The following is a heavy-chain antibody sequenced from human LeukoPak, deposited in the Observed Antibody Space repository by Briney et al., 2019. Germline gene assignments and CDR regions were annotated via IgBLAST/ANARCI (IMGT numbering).Heavy chain of an antibody. CDR3: ATGGYYYDSSRWGAFDI. J-gene: IGHJ3*02. CDR1: GDSVSSNSAS. V-gene: IGHV6-1*01. Sequence: SQTLSLTCAISGDSVSSNSASWNWIRQSPSRGLEWLGRTYYRSKWYNDYALSVKSRITIKPDTSKNQFSLQLNSVTPEDTAVYYCATGGYYYDSSRWGAFDIWGQGTMVTVSS. D-gene: IGHD3-22*01. CDR2: TYYRSKWYN.